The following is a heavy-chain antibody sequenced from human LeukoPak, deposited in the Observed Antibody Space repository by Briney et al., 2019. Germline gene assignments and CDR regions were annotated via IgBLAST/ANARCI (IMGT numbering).Heavy chain of an antibody. CDR3: ARDLLSSSWVYFQH. CDR1: GGSISGYY. J-gene: IGHJ1*01. CDR2: IYDSGST. Sequence: SETLSLTCTVSGGSISGYYWSWIRQPPGKGLEWIWYIYDSGSTNYNPSLKSRVTISVDTSKNQFSLKLSSVTAADTAVYYCARDLLSSSWVYFQHWGQGTLVTVSS. D-gene: IGHD6-13*01. V-gene: IGHV4-59*01.